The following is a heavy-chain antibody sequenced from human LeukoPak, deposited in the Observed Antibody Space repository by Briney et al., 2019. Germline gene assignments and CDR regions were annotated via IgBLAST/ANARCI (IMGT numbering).Heavy chain of an antibody. D-gene: IGHD6-13*01. Sequence: GGSLRLSCAASGFTFTTHGLHWVRQAPGKGLEWVALIRYDGKNYYYADSVRGRFTISRDNSKNTVDLQMNSLRPEDTAVYYCAAAGPSSCYGYADYWGQGTLVTVSS. CDR1: GFTFTTHG. CDR2: IRYDGKNY. CDR3: AAAGPSSCYGYADY. J-gene: IGHJ4*02. V-gene: IGHV3-30*02.